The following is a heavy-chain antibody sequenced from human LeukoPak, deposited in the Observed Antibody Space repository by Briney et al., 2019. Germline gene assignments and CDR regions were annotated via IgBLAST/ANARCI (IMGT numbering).Heavy chain of an antibody. CDR3: ARGLSWERWLQTYPDY. CDR2: MNPNSGNT. CDR1: GYTFTSYD. D-gene: IGHD5-24*01. V-gene: IGHV1-8*01. Sequence: EASVKVSCKASGYTFTSYDINWVRQATGQGLEWMGWMNPNSGNTGYAQKFQGRVTMTRNTSISTAYMELSSLRSEDTAVYYCARGLSWERWLQTYPDYWGQGTLVTVSS. J-gene: IGHJ4*02.